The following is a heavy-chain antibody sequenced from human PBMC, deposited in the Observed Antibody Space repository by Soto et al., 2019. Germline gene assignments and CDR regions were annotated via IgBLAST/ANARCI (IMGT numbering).Heavy chain of an antibody. Sequence: GASVKVSCKASGYTFTGYYMHWVRQAPGQGLEWMGWISTYNGNTNYAQKFQGRATMTTDTSTTTAYMELRSLKSDDTAVYYCARLLFLEWFDDYWGQGTLVTVSS. CDR1: GYTFTGYY. CDR2: ISTYNGNT. CDR3: ARLLFLEWFDDY. V-gene: IGHV1-18*04. J-gene: IGHJ4*02. D-gene: IGHD3-3*01.